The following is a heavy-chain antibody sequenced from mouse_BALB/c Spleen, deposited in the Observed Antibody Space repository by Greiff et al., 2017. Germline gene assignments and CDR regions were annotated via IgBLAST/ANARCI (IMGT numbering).Heavy chain of an antibody. Sequence: VQLQESGAELARPGASVKLSCKASGYTFTSYWMQWVKQRPGQGLEWIGAIYPGDGDTRYTQKFKGKATLTADKSSSTAYMQLSSLASEDSAVYYCARDGYDGGLAYWGQGTLVTVSA. V-gene: IGHV1-87*01. CDR3: ARDGYDGGLAY. CDR1: GYTFTSYW. CDR2: IYPGDGDT. J-gene: IGHJ3*01. D-gene: IGHD2-2*01.